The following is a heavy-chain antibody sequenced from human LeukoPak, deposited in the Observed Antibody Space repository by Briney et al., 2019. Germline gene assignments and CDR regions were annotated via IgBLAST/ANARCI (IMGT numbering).Heavy chain of an antibody. Sequence: GESLKISCKGSGYSFTSYGISWVRQAPGQGLEWMGWISAYNGNTNYAQKLQGRVTMTTDTSTSTAYMELRSLRSDNTAVYYCARVARDRRIVGAIPSPFDPWGQGTLVTVSS. CDR3: ARVARDRRIVGAIPSPFDP. D-gene: IGHD1-26*01. J-gene: IGHJ5*02. V-gene: IGHV1-18*01. CDR1: GYSFTSYG. CDR2: ISAYNGNT.